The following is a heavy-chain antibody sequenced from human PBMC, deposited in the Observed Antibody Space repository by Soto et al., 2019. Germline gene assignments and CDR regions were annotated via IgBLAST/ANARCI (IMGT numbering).Heavy chain of an antibody. CDR3: ARDLRQLWSPFDY. CDR2: IGSSSSYI. D-gene: IGHD5-18*01. V-gene: IGHV3-21*01. Sequence: PGGSLRLSCAASGFTFSSYSTNWVRQAPGKGLEWVSSIGSSSSYIYYADSVKGRFTISRDNAKNSLYLQMNSLRAEDTAVYYCARDLRQLWSPFDYWGQGTLVTVSS. CDR1: GFTFSSYS. J-gene: IGHJ4*02.